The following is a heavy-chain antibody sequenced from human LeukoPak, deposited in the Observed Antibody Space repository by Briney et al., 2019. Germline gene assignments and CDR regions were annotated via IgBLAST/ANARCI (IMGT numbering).Heavy chain of an antibody. CDR3: ARGVGIAAAGKDAFDI. V-gene: IGHV4-61*02. Sequence: SETLSLTCTVSGDSISTSSYYWSWIRQPAGKGLEWIGRIYTSGSTNYNPSLKSRVTISVDTSKNQFSLKLSSVTAADTAVYYCARGVGIAAAGKDAFDIWGQGTMVTVSS. CDR1: GDSISTSSYY. J-gene: IGHJ3*02. D-gene: IGHD6-13*01. CDR2: IYTSGST.